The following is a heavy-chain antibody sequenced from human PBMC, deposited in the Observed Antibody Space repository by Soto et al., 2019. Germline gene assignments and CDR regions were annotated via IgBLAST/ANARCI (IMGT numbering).Heavy chain of an antibody. CDR3: ARVHCSGGTCLDGLDV. CDR1: GASFSSNVAC. J-gene: IGHJ6*02. CDR2: TYYRSKWFL. D-gene: IGHD2-15*01. Sequence: SQPVSFTSFISGASFSSNVACCNCIRQSPSRGLEWLGRTYYRSKWFLDYAASVQSRMTINPDTSRNQFSLQLNSVTPEDTAVYYCARVHCSGGTCLDGLDVWGQGTTVTVSS. V-gene: IGHV6-1*01.